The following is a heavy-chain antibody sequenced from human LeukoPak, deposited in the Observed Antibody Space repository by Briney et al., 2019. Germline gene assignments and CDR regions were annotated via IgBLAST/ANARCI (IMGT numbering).Heavy chain of an antibody. CDR1: GYTFTGYY. V-gene: IGHV1-2*02. D-gene: IGHD3-10*01. CDR3: ARDPWFRYGSSGSDEW. Sequence: ASVKVSCKASGYTFTGYYMHWVRQAPGQGLEWMGWINPNSGGTKYAQTFQGRVTMTRDTSISTAYMELSSLRSDDTAVYYCARDPWFRYGSSGSDEWWGQGSLVSVSS. J-gene: IGHJ4*02. CDR2: INPNSGGT.